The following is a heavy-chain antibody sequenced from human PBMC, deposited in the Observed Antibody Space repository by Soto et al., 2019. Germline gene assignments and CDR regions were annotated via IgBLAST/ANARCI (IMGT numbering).Heavy chain of an antibody. CDR3: AREEGYSSSWYGPYYYYYYGMDV. J-gene: IGHJ6*02. CDR2: ISAYNGNT. V-gene: IGHV1-18*01. CDR1: GYTFTSYG. D-gene: IGHD6-13*01. Sequence: ASVKVSCKASGYTFTSYGISWVRKAPGQGLEWMGWISAYNGNTNYAQKLQGRVTMTTDTSTSTAYMELRSLRSDDTAVYYCAREEGYSSSWYGPYYYYYYGMDVWGQGTTVTVSS.